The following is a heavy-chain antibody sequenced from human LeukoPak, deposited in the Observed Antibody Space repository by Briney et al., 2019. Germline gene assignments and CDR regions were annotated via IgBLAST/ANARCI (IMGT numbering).Heavy chain of an antibody. CDR2: IIPIFGTA. CDR1: GYTFTGYY. J-gene: IGHJ4*02. V-gene: IGHV1-69*13. D-gene: IGHD3-22*01. Sequence: GASVKVSCKASGYTFTGYYMHWVRQAPGQGLEWMGGIIPIFGTANYAQKFQGRVTITADESTSTAYMELSSLRSEDTAVYYCARVVKDYYDSSGYFDYWGQGTLVTVSS. CDR3: ARVVKDYYDSSGYFDY.